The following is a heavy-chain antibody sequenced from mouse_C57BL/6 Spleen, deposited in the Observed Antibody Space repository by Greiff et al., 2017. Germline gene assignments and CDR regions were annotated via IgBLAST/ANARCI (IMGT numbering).Heavy chain of an antibody. CDR2: IDPETGGT. Sequence: VQLQESGAELVRPGASVTLSCKASGYTFTDYEMHWVKQTPVHGLEWIGAIDPETGGTAYNQKFKGKAILTADKSSSTAYMELRSLTSEDSAVYYCTRWEGDYWGQGTTLTVSS. J-gene: IGHJ2*01. CDR1: GYTFTDYE. D-gene: IGHD4-1*01. V-gene: IGHV1-15*01. CDR3: TRWEGDY.